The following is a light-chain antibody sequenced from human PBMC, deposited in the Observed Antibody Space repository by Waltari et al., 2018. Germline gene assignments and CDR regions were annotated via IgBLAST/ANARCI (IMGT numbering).Light chain of an antibody. V-gene: IGLV6-57*02. Sequence: NFMLTQPHSVSESPGKTVTISCTGSSGSIASNYVQWYQQRPGSAPTTVLYEDNQSPSGVPDRFSGSIDSSSNSASLTISGLKTEDEADYYCQSYDSSNWVFGGGTKLTVL. J-gene: IGLJ3*02. CDR1: SGSIASNY. CDR2: EDN. CDR3: QSYDSSNWV.